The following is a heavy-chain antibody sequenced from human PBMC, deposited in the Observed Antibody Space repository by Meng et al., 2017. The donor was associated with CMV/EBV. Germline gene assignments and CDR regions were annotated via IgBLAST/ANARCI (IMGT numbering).Heavy chain of an antibody. CDR3: ARGRTIFDAFDI. CDR1: GGSISSYY. J-gene: IGHJ3*02. D-gene: IGHD3-3*01. CDR2: IYYSGST. Sequence: GSLRLSCTVSGGSISSYYWSWIRQPPGKGLEWIGYIYYSGSTNYNPSLKSRVTISVDTSKNQFSLKLSSVTAADMAVYYCARGRTIFDAFDIWGQGTMVTVSS. V-gene: IGHV4-59*01.